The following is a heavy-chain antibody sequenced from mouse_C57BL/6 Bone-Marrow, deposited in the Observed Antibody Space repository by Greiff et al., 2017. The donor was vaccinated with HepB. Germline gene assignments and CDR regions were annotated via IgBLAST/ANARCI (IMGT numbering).Heavy chain of an antibody. CDR2: IYPRSGNT. D-gene: IGHD3-3*01. CDR1: GYTFTSYG. J-gene: IGHJ2*01. CDR3: ARSRAGYYFDY. Sequence: QVQLKQSGAELARPGASVKLSCKASGYTFTSYGISWVKQRTGQGLEWIGEIYPRSGNTYYNEKFKGKATLTADKSSSTAYMELRSLTSEDSAVYFCARSRAGYYFDYWGQGTTLTVSS. V-gene: IGHV1-81*01.